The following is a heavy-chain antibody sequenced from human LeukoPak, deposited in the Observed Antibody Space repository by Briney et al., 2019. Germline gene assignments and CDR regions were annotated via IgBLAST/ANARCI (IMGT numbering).Heavy chain of an antibody. CDR3: ASRSSVAASGPG. CDR1: GFTFSSYW. CDR2: INQDGSEK. J-gene: IGHJ4*02. V-gene: IGHV3-7*01. Sequence: GSLRLSCAASGFTFSSYWMNWVRQAPGKGLEWVANINQDGSEKYYVDSVKGRFTISRDNAKNSLYLQMSSLRAEDTALYYCASRSSVAASGPGWGQGTLVTVSS. D-gene: IGHD2-15*01.